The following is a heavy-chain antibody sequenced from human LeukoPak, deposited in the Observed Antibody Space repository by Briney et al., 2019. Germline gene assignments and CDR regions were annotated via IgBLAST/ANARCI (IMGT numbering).Heavy chain of an antibody. D-gene: IGHD2/OR15-2a*01. CDR1: GFTFSRSP. CDR3: VKETAFYDH. V-gene: IGHV3-64D*06. Sequence: PGGSLRLSCSASGFTFSRSPMHWVRQAPGKGLEYVSAISSDGVSTYYGASVRGRFTISRDNSKNTLYLQMSSLRVEDTAPYYCVKETAFYDHWGPGTLVTVSS. CDR2: ISSDGVST. J-gene: IGHJ4*02.